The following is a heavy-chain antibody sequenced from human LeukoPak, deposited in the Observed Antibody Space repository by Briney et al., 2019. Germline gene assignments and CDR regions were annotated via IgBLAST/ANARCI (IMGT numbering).Heavy chain of an antibody. CDR3: ARASYDSGGYNLPEYYYGMDV. J-gene: IGHJ6*02. CDR2: INAGNGNT. Sequence: ASVKVSCKASGYTFTSYAMHWVRQAPGQRLEWMGWINAGNGNTKYSQKFQGRVTITRDTSASTAYMELSSLRSEDTAVYYCARASYDSGGYNLPEYYYGMDVWGQGTTVTVSS. V-gene: IGHV1-3*01. CDR1: GYTFTSYA. D-gene: IGHD3-22*01.